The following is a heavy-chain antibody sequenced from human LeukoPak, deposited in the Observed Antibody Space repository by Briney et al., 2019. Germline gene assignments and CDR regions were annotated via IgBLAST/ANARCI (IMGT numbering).Heavy chain of an antibody. CDR2: IWYDGSNK. Sequence: GGSLRLSCAASGFTFSTYWMTWVRQAPGKGLEWVAVIWYDGSNKYYADSVKGRFTISRDNSKNTLYLQMNSLRAEDTAVYYCARDSRGFDPWGQGTLVTVSS. CDR1: GFTFSTYW. J-gene: IGHJ5*02. V-gene: IGHV3-33*08. CDR3: ARDSRGFDP.